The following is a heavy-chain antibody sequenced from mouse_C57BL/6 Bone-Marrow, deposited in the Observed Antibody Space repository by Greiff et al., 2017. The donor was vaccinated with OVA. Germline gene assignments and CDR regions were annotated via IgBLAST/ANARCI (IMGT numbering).Heavy chain of an antibody. J-gene: IGHJ3*01. Sequence: EVQLKESGGGLVQPGGSLKLSCAASGFTFSDYYMYWVRQTPEKRLEWVAYISNGGGSTYYPDTVKGRFTISRDNAKNTLYLQMSRLKSEDTAMYYCARHPTYWGQGTLVTVSA. V-gene: IGHV5-12*01. CDR2: ISNGGGST. CDR1: GFTFSDYY. CDR3: ARHPTY.